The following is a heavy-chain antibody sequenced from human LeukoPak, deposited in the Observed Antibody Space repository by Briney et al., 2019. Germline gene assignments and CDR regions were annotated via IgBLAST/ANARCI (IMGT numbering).Heavy chain of an antibody. D-gene: IGHD1/OR15-1a*01. CDR3: ARVKGTGTNDY. Sequence: PGGSLRLSCAASGFTFSSYWMSWVRQAPGKGLEWVANIKQDGNEKYYVDSVKGRFTISRDNAKNSLYLQMNSLRAEDTAVYYCARVKGTGTNDYWGQGTLVTVSS. J-gene: IGHJ4*02. V-gene: IGHV3-7*01. CDR1: GFTFSSYW. CDR2: IKQDGNEK.